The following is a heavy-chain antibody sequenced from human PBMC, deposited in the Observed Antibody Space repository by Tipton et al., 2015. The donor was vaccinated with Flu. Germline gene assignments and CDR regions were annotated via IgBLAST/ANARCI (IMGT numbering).Heavy chain of an antibody. CDR1: GGSINSVSHY. D-gene: IGHD4-17*01. J-gene: IGHJ5*01. Sequence: TLSLTCTVSGGSINSVSHYWSWIRQPAGKGLEWIGRVYTSGRTNYNPSLRSRVTVSVDTSRNQFSLRLTSVTAADTAVYFCARDYGDFNWFESWGQGDLVTVSS. CDR3: ARDYGDFNWFES. CDR2: VYTSGRT. V-gene: IGHV4-61*02.